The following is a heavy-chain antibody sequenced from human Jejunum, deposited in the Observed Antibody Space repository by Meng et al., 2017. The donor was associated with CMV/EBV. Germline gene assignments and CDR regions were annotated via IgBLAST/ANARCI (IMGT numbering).Heavy chain of an antibody. Sequence: GFTVSSNYMTWVRQAPGKGLEWVSGIYKRGTIYYADSVKGRFTISRDNSQNTVYLQMNSLRIEDTAVYYCAREGSGTEFFYYAFDVWGQGTTVTVSS. CDR1: GFTVSSNY. V-gene: IGHV3-66*03. D-gene: IGHD6-13*01. J-gene: IGHJ6*02. CDR3: AREGSGTEFFYYAFDV. CDR2: IYKRGTI.